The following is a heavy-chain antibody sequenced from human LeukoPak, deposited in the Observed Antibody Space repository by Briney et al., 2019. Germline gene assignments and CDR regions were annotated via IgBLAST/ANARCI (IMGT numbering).Heavy chain of an antibody. CDR2: IDRSGSCT. J-gene: IGHJ5*02. Sequence: GASLKISCKGSGYSFTSYWISWVRQMPGKGLEWMGRIDRSGSCTNYSPSFQGHVTISADKSISTAYLQWSSLKASDTAMYYCARHARVRRITMVRGAHPGWFDPWGQGTLVTVSS. D-gene: IGHD3-10*01. CDR3: ARHARVRRITMVRGAHPGWFDP. CDR1: GYSFTSYW. V-gene: IGHV5-10-1*01.